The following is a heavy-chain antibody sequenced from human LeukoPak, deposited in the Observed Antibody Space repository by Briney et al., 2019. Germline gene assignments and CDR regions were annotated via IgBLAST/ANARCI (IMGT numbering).Heavy chain of an antibody. CDR1: GFTFSCYA. Sequence: GGSLRLSCAASGFTFSCYAMHWVRQAPGKGLEWVAVISYDGSNKYYADSVKGRFTISRDNSKNTLYLQMNSLRAEDTAVYYCARAADSSGYYYQRSLDYWGQGTLVTVSS. D-gene: IGHD3-22*01. J-gene: IGHJ4*02. CDR3: ARAADSSGYYYQRSLDY. CDR2: ISYDGSNK. V-gene: IGHV3-30*01.